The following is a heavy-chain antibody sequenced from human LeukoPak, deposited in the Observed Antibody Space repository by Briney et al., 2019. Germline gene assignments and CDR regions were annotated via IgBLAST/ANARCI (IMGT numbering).Heavy chain of an antibody. CDR1: GGSISSSSYY. CDR3: ASPGFNYGDYPEWFDP. V-gene: IGHV4-39*01. D-gene: IGHD4-17*01. Sequence: SETLSLTCTVSGGSISSSSYYWGWIRQSPGKGLEWIGSIYYSGSTYYNPSLKSRVTISVDTSKNQFSLKLSSVTAADTAVYYCASPGFNYGDYPEWFDPWGQGTLVTVSS. CDR2: IYYSGST. J-gene: IGHJ5*02.